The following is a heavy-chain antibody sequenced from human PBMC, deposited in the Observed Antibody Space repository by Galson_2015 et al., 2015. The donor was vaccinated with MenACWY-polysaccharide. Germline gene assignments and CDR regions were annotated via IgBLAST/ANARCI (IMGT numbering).Heavy chain of an antibody. D-gene: IGHD4-17*01. Sequence: SLRLSCASSGFTFSSYWMTWGRQAPGKGLEWVANIKQDGSARYYVDSVKGRFTISRDNAKNSLYLQMNRLRAEDTAVYYCARQSGDYAAFCDYWGQGSLVTVSS. CDR1: GFTFSSYW. V-gene: IGHV3-7*01. J-gene: IGHJ4*02. CDR3: ARQSGDYAAFCDY. CDR2: IKQDGSAR.